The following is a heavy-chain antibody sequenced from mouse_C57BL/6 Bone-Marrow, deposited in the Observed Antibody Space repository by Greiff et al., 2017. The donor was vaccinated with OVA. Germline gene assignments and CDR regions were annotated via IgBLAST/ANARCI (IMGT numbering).Heavy chain of an antibody. CDR2: IRRGSSTI. CDR1: GFTFSDYG. J-gene: IGHJ3*01. CDR3: ARGGYYVAY. V-gene: IGHV5-17*01. Sequence: EVMLVESGGGLVKPGGSLKLSCAASGFTFSDYGMHWVRQAPEKGLEWVAYIRRGSSTIYYADTVKGRFTLSRDTATNTLFLHLTRLGSEDTAMYYGARGGYYVAYWGQGTLVTVSA. D-gene: IGHD2-3*01.